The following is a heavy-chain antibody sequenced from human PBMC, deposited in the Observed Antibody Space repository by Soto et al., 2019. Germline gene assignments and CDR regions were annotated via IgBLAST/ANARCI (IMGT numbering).Heavy chain of an antibody. CDR3: AQDMDAQDYYYYGMDV. CDR1: GFTFSSYG. Sequence: GGSLRLSCAASGFTFSSYGMHWVRQAPGKGLEWVAVISYDGSNKYYADSVKGRFTISRDNSKNTLYLQMNSLRAEDTAVYYCAQDMDAQDYYYYGMDVWGQGTTVTVSS. CDR2: ISYDGSNK. J-gene: IGHJ6*02. V-gene: IGHV3-30*18. D-gene: IGHD2-2*01.